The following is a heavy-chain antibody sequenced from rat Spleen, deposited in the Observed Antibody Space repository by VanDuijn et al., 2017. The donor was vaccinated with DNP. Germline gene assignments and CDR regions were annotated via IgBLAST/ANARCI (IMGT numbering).Heavy chain of an antibody. CDR3: AKDIGDYGYNPFDY. CDR1: GFTFSDYY. CDR2: IRYDGGST. Sequence: EVQLVESGGGLVQPGRSLKLSCAASGFTFSDYYMAWVRQAPTKGLEWVAYIRYDGGSTYYGDSVKGRFTISRDNAKSTLYLQMESLRSEDTATYYCAKDIGDYGYNPFDYWGQGVLVTVSS. J-gene: IGHJ2*01. V-gene: IGHV5-20*01. D-gene: IGHD1-6*01.